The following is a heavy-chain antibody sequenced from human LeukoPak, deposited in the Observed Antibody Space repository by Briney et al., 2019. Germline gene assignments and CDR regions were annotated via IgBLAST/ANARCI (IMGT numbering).Heavy chain of an antibody. J-gene: IGHJ4*02. D-gene: IGHD4-23*01. CDR1: GFIFSNYG. CDR3: ARGRPHGNDY. Sequence: PGGSLRLSCAASGFIFSNYGMNWVRQAPGKGLVWVSRIASDGSSTTYADSVKGRFSISRDNAKNTLYLRMNSLRVEDTAVYYCARGRPHGNDYWGQGTLVTVSS. V-gene: IGHV3-74*01. CDR2: IASDGSST.